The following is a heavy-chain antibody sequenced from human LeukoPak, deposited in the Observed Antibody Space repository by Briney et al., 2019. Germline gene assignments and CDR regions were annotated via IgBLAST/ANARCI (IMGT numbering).Heavy chain of an antibody. J-gene: IGHJ4*02. CDR3: ARDPDLYGDSFFDF. CDR1: GFTFSNYG. V-gene: IGHV3-33*01. D-gene: IGHD4-17*01. CDR2: IWYDGSHH. Sequence: GGSLRLSCAASGFTFSNYGFHWVRQAPGKGLEWVAVIWYDGSHHYYADSVKGRFTISRDNSKSTLYIQMDSLTAEDTAVYYCARDPDLYGDSFFDFCGQGTLVTVS.